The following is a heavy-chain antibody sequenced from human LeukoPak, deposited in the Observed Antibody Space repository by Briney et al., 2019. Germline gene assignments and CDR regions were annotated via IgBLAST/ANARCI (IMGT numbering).Heavy chain of an antibody. Sequence: ASVKVSRKTSGGAFSDFAIYWMRQAPGHGLEWMGRITPTFGTTNYAQKFEDRVTISLDGPTNTAYMEMSSLRSEDTAVYYCARASQTFGTKYNVFDVWGQGTMIIVSS. CDR1: GGAFSDFA. D-gene: IGHD3-16*01. V-gene: IGHV1-69*15. J-gene: IGHJ3*01. CDR3: ARASQTFGTKYNVFDV. CDR2: ITPTFGTT.